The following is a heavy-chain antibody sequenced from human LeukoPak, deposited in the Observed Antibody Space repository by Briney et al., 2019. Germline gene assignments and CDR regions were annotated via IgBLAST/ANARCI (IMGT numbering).Heavy chain of an antibody. D-gene: IGHD3-10*01. CDR1: GFTFSSYA. CDR2: ISGSGGST. CDR3: AKGKYYYGSGSYFDH. V-gene: IGHV3-23*01. Sequence: GGSLRLSCAASGFTFSSYAMSWVRQAPGKGLEWVSAISGSGGSTYYADSVKGRFTISRDNSKNTLYLQMNSLRAEDTAVYYCAKGKYYYGSGSYFDHWGQGTLVTVSS. J-gene: IGHJ4*02.